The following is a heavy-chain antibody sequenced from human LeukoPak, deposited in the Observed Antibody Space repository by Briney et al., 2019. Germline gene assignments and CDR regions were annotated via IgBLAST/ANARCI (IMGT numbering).Heavy chain of an antibody. CDR1: GYTFTSCY. CDR2: INPSGGST. CDR3: ARDTLYSSSWRNPFDY. V-gene: IGHV1-46*01. D-gene: IGHD6-13*01. J-gene: IGHJ4*02. Sequence: ASVKVSRKASGYTFTSCYMHWVRQAPGQGLEWMGIINPSGGSTSYAQKFQGRVTMTRDTSTSTVYMELSSLRSEDTAVYYCARDTLYSSSWRNPFDYWGQGTLVTVSS.